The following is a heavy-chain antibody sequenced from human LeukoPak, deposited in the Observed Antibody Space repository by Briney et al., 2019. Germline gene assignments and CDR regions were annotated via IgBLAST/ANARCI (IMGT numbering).Heavy chain of an antibody. CDR3: AKPTPAMGLCIDY. CDR2: ISYDGSNK. Sequence: GGSLRLSCAASGLTFSSYAMHWVRQAPGKGLEWVAVISYDGSNKYYADSVKGRFTISRDNSKNTLYLQMNSLRAEDTAVYYCAKPTPAMGLCIDYWGQGTLVTVSS. V-gene: IGHV3-30-3*01. CDR1: GLTFSSYA. J-gene: IGHJ4*02. D-gene: IGHD2-2*01.